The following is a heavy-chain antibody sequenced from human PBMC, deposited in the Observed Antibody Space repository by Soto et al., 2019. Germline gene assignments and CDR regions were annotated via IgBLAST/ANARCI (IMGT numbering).Heavy chain of an antibody. CDR2: VNHSGST. Sequence: THPLSYAVYDGNFRDYCWSWIRQPPGKGLEWIGEVNHSGSTNYNPSLKSRVTISVDTSKNQFSLKLSSVTAADTAVYYCASSTTSYYYYGMDVWGKGTTV. CDR1: DGNFRDYC. J-gene: IGHJ6*01. V-gene: IGHV4-34*01. D-gene: IGHD3-3*02. CDR3: ASSTTSYYYYGMDV.